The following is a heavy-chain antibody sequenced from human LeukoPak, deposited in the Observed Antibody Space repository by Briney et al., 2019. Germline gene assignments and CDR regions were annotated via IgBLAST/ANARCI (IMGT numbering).Heavy chain of an antibody. CDR3: ERTYGIRYFDT. V-gene: IGHV3-33*01. CDR2: ICSDASNT. Sequence: GRSLRLSCAASGFIFSPYGMHSVRQPPGKGLEWIAVICSDASNTYYVDSVKGRFTIYRDNSKNALYLQMNSLRCEDTAVFFFERTYGIRYFDTWGQGTLVTGAS. J-gene: IGHJ4*02. CDR1: GFIFSPYG. D-gene: IGHD3-9*01.